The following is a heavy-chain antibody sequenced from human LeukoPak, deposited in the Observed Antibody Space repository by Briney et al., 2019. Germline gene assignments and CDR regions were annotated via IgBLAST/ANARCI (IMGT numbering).Heavy chain of an antibody. Sequence: SETLSLTCAVYGGSFSGYYWSWIRQPPGKGLEWIGEINHSGSTNYNPSLKSRVTISVDTSKNQFSLNLTSVTAADTAVYYCARSRQASGLFSSWGPGTLVVVSS. V-gene: IGHV4-34*01. CDR3: ARSRQASGLFSS. CDR1: GGSFSGYY. J-gene: IGHJ5*02. D-gene: IGHD3-10*01. CDR2: INHSGST.